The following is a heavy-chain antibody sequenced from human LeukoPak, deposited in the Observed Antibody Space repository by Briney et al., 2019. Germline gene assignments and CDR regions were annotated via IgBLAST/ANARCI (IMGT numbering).Heavy chain of an antibody. CDR1: GGTFSSYA. V-gene: IGHV1-69*06. J-gene: IGHJ6*03. CDR3: ASPKGNTRRHYYMDV. Sequence: SVKVSCKASGGTFSSYAISWVRQAPGQGLEWMGGIIPIFGTANYAQKFQGRVTITADKSTSTAYMELSSLRSEDTAVYYCASPKGNTRRHYYMDVWGKGTTVTISS. CDR2: IIPIFGTA. D-gene: IGHD1/OR15-1a*01.